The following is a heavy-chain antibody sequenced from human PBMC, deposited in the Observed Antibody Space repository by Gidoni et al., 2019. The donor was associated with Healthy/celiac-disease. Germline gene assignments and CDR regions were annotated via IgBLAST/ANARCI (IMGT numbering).Heavy chain of an antibody. V-gene: IGHV4-39*01. D-gene: IGHD5-18*01. J-gene: IGHJ4*02. Sequence: QLQLQESGPGLVKPSETLSLTCTVSGGSISSSSYYWGWIRQPPGKGLEWIGSIYYSGSTYYNPSLKSRVTISVDTSKNQFSLKLSSVTAADTAVYYCARLGIQLPLVYYWGQGTLVTVSS. CDR3: ARLGIQLPLVYY. CDR1: GGSISSSSYY. CDR2: IYYSGST.